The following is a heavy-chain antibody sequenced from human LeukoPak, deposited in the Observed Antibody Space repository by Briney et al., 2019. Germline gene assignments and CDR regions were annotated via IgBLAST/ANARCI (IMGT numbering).Heavy chain of an antibody. D-gene: IGHD3-10*02. V-gene: IGHV4-61*02. CDR1: GGSISSGTHY. Sequence: SETLSLTCTVSGGSISSGTHYWSWIRQPAGKGLEWIGRIYTFGTTNYNPSLKSRVTISVDTSKNQFSLMVTSVTAADTAVYYCARDAVRGGFDYWGQGTLVTVSS. CDR2: IYTFGTT. J-gene: IGHJ4*02. CDR3: ARDAVRGGFDY.